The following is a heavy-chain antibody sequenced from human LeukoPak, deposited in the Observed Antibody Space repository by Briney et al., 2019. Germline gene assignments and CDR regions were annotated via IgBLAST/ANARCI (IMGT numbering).Heavy chain of an antibody. V-gene: IGHV4-39*01. CDR3: ARHYGLKLLWFGELCPFFDY. Sequence: SETLSLTCTVSGGSISSSSHHWAWIRLPAGKGLEWIGNIHYSGNTFYHPSLKSRVTISLDTSTNQFSLKMSSVTAADTAVYYCARHYGLKLLWFGELCPFFDYWGQGTLVTVSS. D-gene: IGHD3-10*01. CDR2: IHYSGNT. CDR1: GGSISSSSHH. J-gene: IGHJ4*02.